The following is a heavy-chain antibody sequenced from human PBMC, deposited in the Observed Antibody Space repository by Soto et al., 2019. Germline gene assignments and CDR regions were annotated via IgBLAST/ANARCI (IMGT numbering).Heavy chain of an antibody. Sequence: QVHLVGSGGGVVQPGRSLRLSCAASDFSFSSYGMHWVRQTPAKGLEWVAAISSDASEKFYSDSVKGRFTISRDNSKNALYLQMNSMSDADTAMYYCAKNPERGTWYFELWGRGTQVTFSS. CDR1: DFSFSSYG. CDR2: ISSDASEK. D-gene: IGHD1-1*01. J-gene: IGHJ2*01. V-gene: IGHV3-30*18. CDR3: AKNPERGTWYFEL.